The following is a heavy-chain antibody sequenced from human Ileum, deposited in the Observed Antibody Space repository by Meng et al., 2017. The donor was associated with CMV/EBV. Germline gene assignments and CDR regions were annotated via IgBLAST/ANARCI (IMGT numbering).Heavy chain of an antibody. D-gene: IGHD2-2*02. Sequence: ASVKVPRKASGYTFTDYYMHWVRLAPGQGLEWMGWINPNSGGTNYAQKFQGRVTMTRDTSISTAYMELSRLRSDDTTVYYCARRPVTAAIGYYFDYWGQRTLVTVSS. CDR3: ARRPVTAAIGYYFDY. V-gene: IGHV1-2*02. CDR1: GYTFTDYY. J-gene: IGHJ4*02. CDR2: INPNSGGT.